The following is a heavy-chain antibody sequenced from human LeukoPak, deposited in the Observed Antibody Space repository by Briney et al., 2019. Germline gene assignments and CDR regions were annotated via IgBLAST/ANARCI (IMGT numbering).Heavy chain of an antibody. V-gene: IGHV1-2*02. CDR1: GYTFTGYY. CDR3: ARMDNYYYYMDV. D-gene: IGHD2-2*03. CDR2: INPNSGGT. J-gene: IGHJ6*03. Sequence: ASVKVSCKASGYTFTGYYMHWVRQAPGQGLEWMGWINPNSGGTNYAQKFQGRVTMTRDTSIGTAYMELRSLRSDDTAVYYCARMDNYYYYMDVWGKGTTVTVSS.